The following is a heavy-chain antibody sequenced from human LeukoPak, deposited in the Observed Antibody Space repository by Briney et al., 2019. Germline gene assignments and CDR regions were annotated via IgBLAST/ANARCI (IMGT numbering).Heavy chain of an antibody. CDR2: ISYDGSNK. J-gene: IGHJ4*02. Sequence: GGSLRLSCAASGFTFSSYAMHWVRQAPGKGLEGVAVISYDGSNKYYADSVKGRFTISRDNSKNTLYLQMNSLRAEDTAVYYCARDSVVPAAIFDYWGQGTLVTVSS. CDR3: ARDSVVPAAIFDY. CDR1: GFTFSSYA. D-gene: IGHD2-2*01. V-gene: IGHV3-30-3*01.